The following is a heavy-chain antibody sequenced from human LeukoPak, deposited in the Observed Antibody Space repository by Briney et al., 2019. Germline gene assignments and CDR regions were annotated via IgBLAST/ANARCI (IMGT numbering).Heavy chain of an antibody. D-gene: IGHD5-18*01. V-gene: IGHV1-2*02. CDR2: INPNSGGT. CDR1: GYTFTGYY. CDR3: ARDFEGDTAMVTGFDY. J-gene: IGHJ4*02. Sequence: GASVKVSCKASGYTFTGYYMHWVRQAPGQGLEWMGWINPNSGGTNYAQKFQGRVTVTRDTSISTAYMELSRLRSDDTAVYYCARDFEGDTAMVTGFDYWGQGTLVTVSS.